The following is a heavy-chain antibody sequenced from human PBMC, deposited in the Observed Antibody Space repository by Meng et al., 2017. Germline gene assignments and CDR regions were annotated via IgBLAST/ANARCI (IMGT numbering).Heavy chain of an antibody. J-gene: IGHJ6*02. D-gene: IGHD3-22*01. CDR3: ARENGADYYDSSGSPKHGMDV. Sequence: GESLKISCAASGFTFDDYAMHWVRQAPGKGLEWVAVISYDGSNKYYADSVKGRFTISRDNSKNTLYLQMNSLRAEDTAVYYCARENGADYYDSSGSPKHGMDVWGQGTTVTVSS. CDR2: ISYDGSNK. CDR1: GFTFDDYA. V-gene: IGHV3-30*01.